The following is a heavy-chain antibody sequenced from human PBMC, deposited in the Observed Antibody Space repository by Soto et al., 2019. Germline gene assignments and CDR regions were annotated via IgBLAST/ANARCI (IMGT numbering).Heavy chain of an antibody. CDR1: GGSISSGDYY. Sequence: PSETLSLTCTVSGGSISSGDYYWSWIRQPPGKGLEWIGYIYYSGSTYYNPSLKSRVTISVDTSKNQFSLKLSSVTAADTAVYYCARGYGGSYYYDSSGYFIEYWGQGTLVTVSS. J-gene: IGHJ4*02. CDR3: ARGYGGSYYYDSSGYFIEY. D-gene: IGHD3-22*01. CDR2: IYYSGST. V-gene: IGHV4-30-4*01.